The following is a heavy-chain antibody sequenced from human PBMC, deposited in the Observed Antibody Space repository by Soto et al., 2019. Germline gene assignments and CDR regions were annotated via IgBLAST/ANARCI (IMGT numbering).Heavy chain of an antibody. CDR1: GFSLSTSGVG. D-gene: IGHD2-15*01. V-gene: IGHV2-5*02. J-gene: IGHJ5*02. Sequence: QITLKESGPTLVKPTQTLTLTCTFSGFSLSTSGVGVGWIRQPPGKALEWLALIYWDDDKRYSPSLKGRLTILKDTSESQVVLTVTNRDPVDTATYYCAQRRAGCSGGSCYSFWFGPWGQGAMVTVSS. CDR3: AQRRAGCSGGSCYSFWFGP. CDR2: IYWDDDK.